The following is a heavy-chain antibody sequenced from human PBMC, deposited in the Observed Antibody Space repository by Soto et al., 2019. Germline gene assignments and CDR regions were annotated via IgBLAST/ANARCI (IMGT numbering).Heavy chain of an antibody. V-gene: IGHV1-3*01. J-gene: IGHJ5*02. CDR3: AGDPDSHYNDSHAYSYP. CDR2: INAGNGNT. Sequence: VKVSCKASGYTFTGYAMHWVRQAPGQRLEWMGWINAGNGNTKYSQKFQGRVTITRDTSASTAYMELSSLRSEDTAVYYCAGDPDSHYNDSHAYSYPWGQGTLVTVSS. D-gene: IGHD3-22*01. CDR1: GYTFTGYA.